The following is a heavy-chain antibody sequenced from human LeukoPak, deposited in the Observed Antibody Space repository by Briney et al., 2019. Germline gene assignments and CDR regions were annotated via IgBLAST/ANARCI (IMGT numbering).Heavy chain of an antibody. CDR3: ARGAVAMAD. CDR1: GYTFTNYF. V-gene: IGHV1-2*02. CDR2: INPNNGDT. Sequence: ASVKVSCKASGYTFTNYFIHWVRQAPGQGLEWMGWINPNNGDTASAQNFQGRVTLTSDTSTRTVYMELRRLRYADTAVYYCARGAVAMADWGQGARVTVSS. D-gene: IGHD6-19*01. J-gene: IGHJ4*02.